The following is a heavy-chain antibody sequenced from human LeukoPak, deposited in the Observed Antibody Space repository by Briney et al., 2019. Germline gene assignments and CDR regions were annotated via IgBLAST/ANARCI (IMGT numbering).Heavy chain of an antibody. J-gene: IGHJ4*02. Sequence: GGSLRLSCAASEFTFSSYSMNWVRPAPGQGLEWISSISSHNSYIYYAESVKGRVTISRDNAKYSLYLELKSLRSEDTAVYFCGRADYGYADYWGQGTLVTVSS. CDR1: EFTFSSYS. D-gene: IGHD4-17*01. V-gene: IGHV3-21*01. CDR3: GRADYGYADY. CDR2: ISSHNSYI.